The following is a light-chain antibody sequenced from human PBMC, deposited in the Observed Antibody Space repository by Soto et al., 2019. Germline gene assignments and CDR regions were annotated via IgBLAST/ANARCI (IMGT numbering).Light chain of an antibody. V-gene: IGLV2-14*01. CDR2: EVS. Sequence: QSALTQPASVSGSPGQSITISCTGTSSDVGSYNYVSWYQQHPGKVPKLMIYEVSNRPSGVSDRFSGSKSGNTASLTISGLQAEDEADYYCSSYTSSNTRVVFGGGTKLTVL. J-gene: IGLJ2*01. CDR3: SSYTSSNTRVV. CDR1: SSDVGSYNY.